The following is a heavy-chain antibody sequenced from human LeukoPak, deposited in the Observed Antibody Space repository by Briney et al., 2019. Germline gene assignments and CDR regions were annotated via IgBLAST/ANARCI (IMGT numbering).Heavy chain of an antibody. V-gene: IGHV4-39*01. CDR2: IYYSGST. Sequence: PSETLSLTCTASGGSISSSSYYGGWIRQPPGKGLEWIGSIYYSGSTYYNPSLKSRVTISVDTSKDQFSLKLSSVTAADTAVYYCARRPGYYYASSGYFNDAFDIWGQGTMVTVSS. CDR1: GGSISSSSYY. J-gene: IGHJ3*02. CDR3: ARRPGYYYASSGYFNDAFDI. D-gene: IGHD3-22*01.